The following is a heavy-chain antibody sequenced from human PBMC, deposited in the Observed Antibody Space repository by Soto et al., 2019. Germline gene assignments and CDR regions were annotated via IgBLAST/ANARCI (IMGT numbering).Heavy chain of an antibody. CDR3: AYGDYYDSSGYSNDY. D-gene: IGHD3-22*01. CDR1: GGTFSCYT. Sequence: QVQLVQSGAEVKKPGSSVKVSCKASGGTFSCYTISWVRQAPGQGLEWMGRIIPILGIANYAQRFKGRVMITADQSTSTAYMDLSSLRSEDTGVYYCAYGDYYDSSGYSNDYWGQGTLVTVSS. CDR2: IIPILGIA. J-gene: IGHJ4*02. V-gene: IGHV1-69*02.